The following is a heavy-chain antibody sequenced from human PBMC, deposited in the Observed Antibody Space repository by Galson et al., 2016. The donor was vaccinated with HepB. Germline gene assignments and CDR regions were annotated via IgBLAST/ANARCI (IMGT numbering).Heavy chain of an antibody. J-gene: IGHJ4*02. CDR2: ISANSGNT. Sequence: SVKVSCKASGYTFAEYGITWVRQAPGQGLEWMGTISANSGNTKYAQKFQGRVILTKDTSTTTASLELRSLRFDDTAVYYCARGAGSFYDSPFDSWGQGTLVTVSS. CDR1: GYTFAEYG. D-gene: IGHD5/OR15-5a*01. CDR3: ARGAGSFYDSPFDS. V-gene: IGHV1-18*04.